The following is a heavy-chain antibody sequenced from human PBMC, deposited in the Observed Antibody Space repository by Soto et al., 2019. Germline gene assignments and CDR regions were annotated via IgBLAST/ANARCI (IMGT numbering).Heavy chain of an antibody. J-gene: IGHJ4*02. CDR3: AKDIGYYGSGSYYNFDY. CDR2: ISGSGGST. Sequence: GGSLRLSCAASGFTFSSYAMSWVRQAPGKGLEWVSAISGSGGSTYYADSVKGRFTISRDNSKNTLYLQMSSLRAEDTAVYYCAKDIGYYGSGSYYNFDYWGQGTLVTVSS. CDR1: GFTFSSYA. D-gene: IGHD3-10*01. V-gene: IGHV3-23*01.